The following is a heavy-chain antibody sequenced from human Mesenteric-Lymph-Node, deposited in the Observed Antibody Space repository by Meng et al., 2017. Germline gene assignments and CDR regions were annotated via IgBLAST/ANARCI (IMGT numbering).Heavy chain of an antibody. Sequence: GESLKISCTASGFTFGDYAMSWFRQAPGKGLEWVGFIRSKAYGGTTEYAASVKGRFTISRDDSKSIAYLQMNSLKTEDTAVYYCTRHPSVGATAWVDYWGQGTLVTDSS. V-gene: IGHV3-49*03. CDR1: GFTFGDYA. D-gene: IGHD1-26*01. J-gene: IGHJ4*02. CDR3: TRHPSVGATAWVDY. CDR2: IRSKAYGGTT.